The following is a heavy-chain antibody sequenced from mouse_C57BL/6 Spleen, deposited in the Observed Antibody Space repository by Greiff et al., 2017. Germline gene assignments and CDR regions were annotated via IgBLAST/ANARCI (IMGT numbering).Heavy chain of an antibody. Sequence: VQLQQSGPELVKPGASVKISCKASGYTFTDYYMNWVKQSHGKSLEWIGDINPNNGGTSYNQKFKGKATLTVDKSSSTAYMELRSLTSEDSAVYYCARGNEAYYGSNPPFFAYWGQGTLVTVSA. CDR1: GYTFTDYY. D-gene: IGHD1-1*01. J-gene: IGHJ3*01. CDR3: ARGNEAYYGSNPPFFAY. V-gene: IGHV1-26*01. CDR2: INPNNGGT.